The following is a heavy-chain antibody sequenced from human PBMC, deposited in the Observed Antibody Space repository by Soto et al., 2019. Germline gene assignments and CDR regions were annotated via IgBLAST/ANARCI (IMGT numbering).Heavy chain of an antibody. Sequence: SETLSLTCTVSNYSISSGYYWGWIRQSPGEGLEWIVSMYHSGTTYYNPSLKSRVTISLDTSKNQFSLKLTSVTSADTAVYFCARVAFGPTDYWGKGTRVTVSS. CDR2: MYHSGTT. D-gene: IGHD3-16*01. J-gene: IGHJ4*02. CDR1: NYSISSGYY. V-gene: IGHV4-38-2*02. CDR3: ARVAFGPTDY.